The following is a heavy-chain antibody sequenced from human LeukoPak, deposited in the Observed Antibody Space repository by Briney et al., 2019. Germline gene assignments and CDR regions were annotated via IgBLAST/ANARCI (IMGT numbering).Heavy chain of an antibody. Sequence: GGSLRLSCAASGFTFSSYAMSWVRQAPGKGLEWVSAISGCGGSTYYADSVKGRFTISRDNSKNTLYLQMNSLIAEDTAVYYRAKSLGYGLFDAFDIWGQGTMVTVSS. J-gene: IGHJ3*02. CDR1: GFTFSSYA. V-gene: IGHV3-23*01. CDR3: AKSLGYGLFDAFDI. D-gene: IGHD3-16*01. CDR2: ISGCGGST.